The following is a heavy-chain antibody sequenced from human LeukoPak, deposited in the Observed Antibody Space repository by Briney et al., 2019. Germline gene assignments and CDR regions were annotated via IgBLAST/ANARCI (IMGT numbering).Heavy chain of an antibody. V-gene: IGHV4-4*07. CDR1: GGSISSYY. J-gene: IGHJ6*02. Sequence: SETLSLTCTVSGGSISSYYWSWIRQPAVKALEWIGRIYTSGSTNYNPSLKSRVTMSVDTSKNQFSLKLSSVTAADTAVYYCARAYYDFWSGYYYGMDVWGQGTTVTVSS. D-gene: IGHD3-3*01. CDR2: IYTSGST. CDR3: ARAYYDFWSGYYYGMDV.